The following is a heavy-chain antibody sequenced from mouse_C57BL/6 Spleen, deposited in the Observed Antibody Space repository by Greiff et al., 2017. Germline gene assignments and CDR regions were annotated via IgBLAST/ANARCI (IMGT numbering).Heavy chain of an antibody. CDR2: IYPRSGNT. D-gene: IGHD1-1*01. CDR1: GYTFTSYG. J-gene: IGHJ2*01. CDR3: ARRGNYYGSTYEDY. V-gene: IGHV1-81*01. Sequence: QVHVKQSGAELARPGASVKLSCKASGYTFTSYGISWVKQRTGQGLEWIGEIYPRSGNTYYNEKFKGKATLTADKSSSTAYMELRSLTSEDSAVYFCARRGNYYGSTYEDYWGQGTTLTVSS.